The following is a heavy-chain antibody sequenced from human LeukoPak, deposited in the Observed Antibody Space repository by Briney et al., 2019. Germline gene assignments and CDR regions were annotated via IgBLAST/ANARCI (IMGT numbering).Heavy chain of an antibody. Sequence: SETLSLTCTVSGGSISNYYWSWIRQPPGKGLEWIGYISYSGSTNHDPSLKSRVTISVDTSKNQFSLKLSSVTAADTAVYYCARHTTSGWYQVVYWGQGTLVTVSS. CDR1: GGSISNYY. V-gene: IGHV4-59*01. CDR3: ARHTTSGWYQVVY. CDR2: ISYSGST. D-gene: IGHD6-19*01. J-gene: IGHJ4*02.